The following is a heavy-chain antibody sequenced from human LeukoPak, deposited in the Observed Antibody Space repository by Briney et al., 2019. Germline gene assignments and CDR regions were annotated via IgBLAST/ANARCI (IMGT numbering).Heavy chain of an antibody. Sequence: SETLSLTCAVYGGSFSAYYLSWIRQPPGKGLEWIGGINHSGSTNYHPSPKRGLIKSVSTYNNQLSLKQSSVSAAGTAVCYCARSGITMVRGVHFDYWGQGTLVTVSS. D-gene: IGHD3-10*01. V-gene: IGHV4-34*01. CDR3: ARSGITMVRGVHFDY. CDR1: GGSFSAYY. CDR2: INHSGST. J-gene: IGHJ4*02.